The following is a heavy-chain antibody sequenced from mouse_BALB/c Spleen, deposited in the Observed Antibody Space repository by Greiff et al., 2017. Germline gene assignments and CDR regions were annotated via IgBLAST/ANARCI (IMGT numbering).Heavy chain of an antibody. CDR3: ARGNYYDYDGDYFDY. CDR2: ISDGGSYT. Sequence: EVMLVESGGGLVKPGGSLKLSCAASGFTFSDYYMYWVRQTPEKRLEWVATISDGGSYTYYPDSVKGRFTISRDNAKNNLYLQMSSLKSEDTAMYYCARGNYYDYDGDYFDYWGQGTTLTVSS. CDR1: GFTFSDYY. J-gene: IGHJ2*01. D-gene: IGHD2-4*01. V-gene: IGHV5-4*02.